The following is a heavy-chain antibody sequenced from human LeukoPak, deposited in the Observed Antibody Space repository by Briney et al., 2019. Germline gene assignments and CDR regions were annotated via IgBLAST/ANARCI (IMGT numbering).Heavy chain of an antibody. J-gene: IGHJ4*02. Sequence: GGSLRLSCVASGFTFRNYAINWVRLAPGKGLEWVSTISDSGGGTYYADSVKGRFTISRDNSRDTVSMQMDSLRAEDTAVYYCARFPVAPIGYFDYWGQGTLVTVSS. CDR2: ISDSGGGT. V-gene: IGHV3-23*01. CDR3: ARFPVAPIGYFDY. D-gene: IGHD2-15*01. CDR1: GFTFRNYA.